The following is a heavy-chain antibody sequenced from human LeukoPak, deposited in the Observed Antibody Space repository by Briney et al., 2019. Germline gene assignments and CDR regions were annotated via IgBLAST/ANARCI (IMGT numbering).Heavy chain of an antibody. CDR2: IYSGGST. CDR3: ARVLYPPDYYGSGSYFSYYMDV. D-gene: IGHD3-10*01. V-gene: IGHV3-66*02. J-gene: IGHJ6*03. CDR1: GFTGSSNY. Sequence: PGGSLRLXCAASGFTGSSNYMSWVRQAPGKGLEWVSVIYSGGSTYYADSVKGRFTISRDNFKNTLYLQMNSLRAEDTAVYYCARVLYPPDYYGSGSYFSYYMDVWGKGTTVTVSS.